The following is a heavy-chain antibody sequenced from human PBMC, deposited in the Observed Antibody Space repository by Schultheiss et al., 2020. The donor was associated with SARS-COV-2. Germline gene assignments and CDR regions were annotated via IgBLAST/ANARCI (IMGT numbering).Heavy chain of an antibody. V-gene: IGHV3-33*01. CDR1: GFTFSSYG. CDR2: IWYDGSNK. CDR3: AREGWELRYYYYMDV. J-gene: IGHJ6*03. D-gene: IGHD2-15*01. Sequence: GGSLRLSCAASGFTFSSYGMHWVRQAPGKGLEWVAVIWYDGSNKYYADSVKGRFTISRDNSKNTLYLQMNSLRAEDTAVYYCAREGWELRYYYYMDVWGKGTTVTVSS.